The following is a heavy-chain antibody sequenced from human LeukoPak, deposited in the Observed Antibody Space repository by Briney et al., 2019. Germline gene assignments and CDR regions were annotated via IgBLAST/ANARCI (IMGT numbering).Heavy chain of an antibody. D-gene: IGHD6-13*01. CDR2: IYYSGST. J-gene: IGHJ5*02. V-gene: IGHV4-39*01. CDR1: GGSISSSSYY. Sequence: SETLSLTCTVSGGSISSSSYYWGWIRQPPGKGLEWIGSIYYSGSTYYNPSLKSRVTISVDTSKNQFSLKLSSVTAADTAAYYCARHYAAAGTSGPFDPWGQGTLVTVSS. CDR3: ARHYAAAGTSGPFDP.